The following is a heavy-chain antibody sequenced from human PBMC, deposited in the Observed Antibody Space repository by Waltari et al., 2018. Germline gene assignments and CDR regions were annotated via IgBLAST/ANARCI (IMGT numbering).Heavy chain of an antibody. CDR3: AKGETSGWYRCFDY. Sequence: EVQLVESGGDLVQPGGSLRLSCAASGFPFSSYAMSWVRQAPGKGLAWVSSITGSGGTTYYAASVKGQFTISRDNSKNTLYLQMNSLRAEDTAVYYCAKGETSGWYRCFDYWGQGALVTVSS. V-gene: IGHV3-23*04. CDR1: GFPFSSYA. J-gene: IGHJ4*02. D-gene: IGHD6-19*01. CDR2: ITGSGGTT.